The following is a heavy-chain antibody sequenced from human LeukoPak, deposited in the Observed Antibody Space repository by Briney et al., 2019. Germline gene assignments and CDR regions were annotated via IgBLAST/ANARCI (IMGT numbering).Heavy chain of an antibody. V-gene: IGHV5-51*01. D-gene: IGHD4-17*01. CDR3: ARGGLRLEGGKFDY. J-gene: IGHJ4*02. CDR1: GDTFNSDW. CDR2: IYPGDSDT. Sequence: RGESLKISCKGSGDTFNSDWIAWVRQMPGKGLVCMGVIYPGDSDTTYSPSFQGQVTISADKSISTAYLQWSSLKASDTAMYYCARGGLRLEGGKFDYWGQGTLVTVSS.